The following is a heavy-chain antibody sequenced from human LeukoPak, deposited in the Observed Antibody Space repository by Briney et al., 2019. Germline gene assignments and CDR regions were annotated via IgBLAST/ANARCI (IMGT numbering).Heavy chain of an antibody. CDR2: IWYDGSNK. CDR1: GFIFNTYG. J-gene: IGHJ4*02. CDR3: ARDYSVQLIGSLLVH. D-gene: IGHD5-18*01. Sequence: PGGSLRLSCAASGFIFNTYGMHWVRQAPGKGLEWVAVIWYDGSNKYYADSVKGRFTISRDNSKNTLYLQMNSLRAEDTAVYYCARDYSVQLIGSLLVHWGQGTLVTVSS. V-gene: IGHV3-33*01.